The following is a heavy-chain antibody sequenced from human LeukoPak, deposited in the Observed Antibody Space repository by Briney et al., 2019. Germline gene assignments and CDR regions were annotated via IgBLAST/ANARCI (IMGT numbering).Heavy chain of an antibody. V-gene: IGHV3-30*18. J-gene: IGHJ3*02. Sequence: QPGGSLRLSCAASGFTFSSYAMSWVRQAPGKGLEWVAVISYDGSNKYYADSVKGRFTISRDNSKNTLYLQMNSLRAEDTAVYYCAKDPAMIVLGAAFDIWGQGTMVTVSS. CDR2: ISYDGSNK. D-gene: IGHD3-22*01. CDR3: AKDPAMIVLGAAFDI. CDR1: GFTFSSYA.